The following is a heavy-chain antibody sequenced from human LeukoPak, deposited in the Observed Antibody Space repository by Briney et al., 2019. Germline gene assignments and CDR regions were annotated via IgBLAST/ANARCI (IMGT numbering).Heavy chain of an antibody. Sequence: GASVKVSCKASGYTFSDYYMHWWRQAPGQRLEWLGWINPKSGDTNFAQNFQGRVTMTRDTSISTAYMELSSLTSDDRAVYYCARGPNTGAFDAWGQGTLVTGSS. J-gene: IGHJ4*02. CDR1: GYTFSDYY. D-gene: IGHD7-27*01. CDR3: ARGPNTGAFDA. CDR2: INPKSGDT. V-gene: IGHV1-2*02.